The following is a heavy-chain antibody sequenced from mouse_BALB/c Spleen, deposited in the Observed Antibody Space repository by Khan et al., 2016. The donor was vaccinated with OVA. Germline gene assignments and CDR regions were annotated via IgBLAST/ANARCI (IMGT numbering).Heavy chain of an antibody. Sequence: VQLQQFGAELLRPGASVKISCKACGYTFTNHHINWVKQRPGQGLDWIGYINPYNDYTNYNQMSKGKATLTVDKSSSTAYMELSSLTSEDSAVYNCGSPNPRGLMGWFAYWGKGTLVAVSA. CDR3: GSPNPRGLMGWFAY. CDR1: GYTFTNHH. V-gene: IGHV1S45*01. J-gene: IGHJ3*01. CDR2: INPYNDYT. D-gene: IGHD2-3*01.